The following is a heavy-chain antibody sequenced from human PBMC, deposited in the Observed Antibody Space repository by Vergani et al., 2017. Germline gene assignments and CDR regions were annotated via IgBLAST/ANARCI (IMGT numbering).Heavy chain of an antibody. CDR1: GYTFTGYY. Sequence: QVQLVQSGAEVKKPGASVKVSCKASGYTFTGYYMHWVRQAPGQGLEWMGRIIPIFGTTSYAQKFQGRVTMTRDTSTSTVYMELSSLRSEDTAVYYCTRGWYYDSIAYWAYWGQGTLVTVSS. J-gene: IGHJ4*02. CDR3: TRGWYYDSIAYWAY. V-gene: IGHV1-46*03. D-gene: IGHD3-22*01. CDR2: IIPIFGTT.